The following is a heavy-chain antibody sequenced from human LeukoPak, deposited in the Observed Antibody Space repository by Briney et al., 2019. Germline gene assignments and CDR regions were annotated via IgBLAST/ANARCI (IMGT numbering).Heavy chain of an antibody. J-gene: IGHJ3*02. CDR3: ARLQAARSSNDAFDI. D-gene: IGHD6-6*01. V-gene: IGHV3-21*01. CDR2: ISSSSSYI. Sequence: GGSLRLSCAASGFTFSSYSMNWVRQAPGKGLEWVSSISSSSSYIYYADSVKGRFTISRDNAKNSLFLQMNSLRAEDTAVYSCARLQAARSSNDAFDIWGHGTMVTVSS. CDR1: GFTFSSYS.